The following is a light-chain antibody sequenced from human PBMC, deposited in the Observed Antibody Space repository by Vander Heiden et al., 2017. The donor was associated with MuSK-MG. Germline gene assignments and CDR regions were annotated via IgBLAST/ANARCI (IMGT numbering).Light chain of an antibody. Sequence: EIVMTQSPATLSLSPGERATLSCRASQSINNHLHWFQQKPGQAPRLLVYDATNTAPGIPDRFSGSGSGTDFTLTISSLEPEDFAVYYCQQRGSRPPFTFGPGTKVDL. J-gene: IGKJ3*01. CDR3: QQRGSRPPFT. V-gene: IGKV3-11*01. CDR2: DAT. CDR1: QSINNH.